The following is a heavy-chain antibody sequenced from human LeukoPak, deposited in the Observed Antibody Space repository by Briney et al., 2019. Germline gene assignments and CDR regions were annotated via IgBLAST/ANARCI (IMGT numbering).Heavy chain of an antibody. Sequence: GGSLRLSCAASGFTFSTCCMHWVRQAPGKGLVWVSCINSDGSSTRYADSVKGRFTISRDNAKNTLYLQMNSLRAEDTAVYYCVRDISDAFEVWGQGTMVTVSS. J-gene: IGHJ3*01. CDR3: VRDISDAFEV. CDR2: INSDGSST. D-gene: IGHD3-9*01. CDR1: GFTFSTCC. V-gene: IGHV3-74*01.